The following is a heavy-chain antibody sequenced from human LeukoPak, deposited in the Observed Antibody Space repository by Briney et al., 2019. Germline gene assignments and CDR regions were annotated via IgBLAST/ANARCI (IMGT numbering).Heavy chain of an antibody. Sequence: SETLSLTCTVSGGSISSGSYYWSWIRQPAGKGLEWIGRIYASGSTNYNPSLKSRVTISVDTSKNQFSLKLSSVTAADTAVYYCAREGVGGRIAAAHPHYFDYWGQGTLVTVSS. D-gene: IGHD6-13*01. CDR1: GGSISSGSYY. CDR2: IYASGST. J-gene: IGHJ4*02. CDR3: AREGVGGRIAAAHPHYFDY. V-gene: IGHV4-61*02.